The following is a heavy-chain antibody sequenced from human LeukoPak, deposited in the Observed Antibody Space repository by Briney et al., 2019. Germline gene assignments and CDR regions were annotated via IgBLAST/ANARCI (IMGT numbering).Heavy chain of an antibody. CDR1: GGSISSGSYY. CDR3: ARSSYYYDSCGLD. Sequence: SETLSLTCTVSGGSISSGSYYWSWIRQPAGKGLEWIGRIYTSGSTNYNPSLKSRVTISVDTSKNQFSLKLSSVTAADTAVYYCARSSYYYDSCGLDWGQGTLVTVSS. J-gene: IGHJ4*02. D-gene: IGHD3-22*01. V-gene: IGHV4-61*02. CDR2: IYTSGST.